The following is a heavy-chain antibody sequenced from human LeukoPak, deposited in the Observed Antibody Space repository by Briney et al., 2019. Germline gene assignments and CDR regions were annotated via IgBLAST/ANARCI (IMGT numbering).Heavy chain of an antibody. J-gene: IGHJ4*02. CDR1: GGTFTNYA. CDR2: IIPILDVT. V-gene: IGHV1-69*04. D-gene: IGHD3-9*01. CDR3: ARGGGVDILTGFQY. Sequence: SVKVSCKASGGTFTNYAINWVRQAPGQGLEWMGRIIPILDVTNYAQKFQSRVTITADQSTSTAYMELSSLRSEDTAVYYCARGGGVDILTGFQYWGQGTLVTVSS.